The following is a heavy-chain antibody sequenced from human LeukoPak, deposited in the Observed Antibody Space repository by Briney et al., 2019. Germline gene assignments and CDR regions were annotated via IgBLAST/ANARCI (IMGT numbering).Heavy chain of an antibody. CDR1: GFSFSSHW. V-gene: IGHV3-7*01. CDR2: INQDGSEK. J-gene: IGHJ6*02. CDR3: ARDLGYCDSTNCGHYYYGMDV. Sequence: GGSLRLSCAGSGFSFSSHWMSWVRQAPGKGLEWVANINQDGSEKYYVDSVKGRFTISRDNTKNSHYLQMNSLRAEDTAVYYCARDLGYCDSTNCGHYYYGMDVWGQGTTVTVSS. D-gene: IGHD2-2*01.